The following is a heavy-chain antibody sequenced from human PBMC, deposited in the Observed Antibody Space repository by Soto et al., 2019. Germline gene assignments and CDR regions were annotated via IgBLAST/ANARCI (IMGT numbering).Heavy chain of an antibody. CDR3: TRQYYVFWSGYSLDY. D-gene: IGHD3-3*01. CDR2: IRSKANSYAT. Sequence: EVQLVESGGGLVQPGGSLKLSCAASGFTFSGSAMHWVRQASGKGLEWVGRIRSKANSYATAYAASVKGRFTISRDDSKNTAYLQMDSLKTEDTAVYYCTRQYYVFWSGYSLDYWGQGTLVTVSS. V-gene: IGHV3-73*01. J-gene: IGHJ4*02. CDR1: GFTFSGSA.